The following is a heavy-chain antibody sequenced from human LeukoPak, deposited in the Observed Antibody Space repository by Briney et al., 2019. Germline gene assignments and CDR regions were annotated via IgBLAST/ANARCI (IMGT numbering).Heavy chain of an antibody. CDR3: ARSGYSYGLFDY. CDR1: GGSISSSSYY. CDR2: IYCSGST. D-gene: IGHD5-18*01. V-gene: IGHV4-61*05. Sequence: SETLSLTCTVSGGSISSSSYYWGWIRQPPGKGLEWIGYIYCSGSTNYNPSLKSRVTISVDTSKNQFSLKLSSVTAADTAVYYCARSGYSYGLFDYWGQGTLVTVSS. J-gene: IGHJ4*02.